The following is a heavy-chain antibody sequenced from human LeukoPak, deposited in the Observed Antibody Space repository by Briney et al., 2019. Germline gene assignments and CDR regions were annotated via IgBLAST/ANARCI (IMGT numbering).Heavy chain of an antibody. Sequence: SETLSLTCTVSGYSISSGYYWSWIRQPPGKGLEWIGYIYYSGSTYCNPSPKSRVTISVDTSKNQFSLKLSSVTAADTAVYYCASSCSTSCYNFDYWGQGTLVTVSS. V-gene: IGHV4-30-4*08. CDR1: GYSISSGYY. CDR3: ASSCSTSCYNFDY. CDR2: IYYSGST. J-gene: IGHJ4*02. D-gene: IGHD2-2*02.